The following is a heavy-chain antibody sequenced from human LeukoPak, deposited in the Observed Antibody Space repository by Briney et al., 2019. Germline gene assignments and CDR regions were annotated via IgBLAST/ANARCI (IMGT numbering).Heavy chain of an antibody. Sequence: SETLSLTCTVSGGSISSSSYYWGWIRQPPGKGLEWIGSIYYSGSTYYNPSLKSRVTISVDTSKNQFSLKLSSVTAADTAVYYCAREYFSDDYGDYPRETRPFDYWGQGTLVTVSS. CDR3: AREYFSDDYGDYPRETRPFDY. CDR1: GGSISSSSYY. D-gene: IGHD4-17*01. V-gene: IGHV4-39*07. J-gene: IGHJ4*02. CDR2: IYYSGST.